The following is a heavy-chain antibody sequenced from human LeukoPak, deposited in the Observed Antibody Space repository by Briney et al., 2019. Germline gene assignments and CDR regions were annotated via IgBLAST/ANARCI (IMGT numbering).Heavy chain of an antibody. V-gene: IGHV3-23*01. CDR3: ARGLSGVTGYTYGRGIDY. D-gene: IGHD5-18*01. CDR2: FSGSGGGT. J-gene: IGHJ4*02. Sequence: GGSLRLSCAASGFTFTTYAMSWVRQAPGKGLEWVSAFSGSGGGTYYADSVKGRFTISRDNSKSTLYLQMTSLRAEDTAVYYCARGLSGVTGYTYGRGIDYWGQGTLVTVSS. CDR1: GFTFTTYA.